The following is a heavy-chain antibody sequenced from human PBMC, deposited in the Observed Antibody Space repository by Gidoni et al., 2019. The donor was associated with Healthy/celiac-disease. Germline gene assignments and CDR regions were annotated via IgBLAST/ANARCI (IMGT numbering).Heavy chain of an antibody. CDR2: IKQDGSEK. CDR3: ASSALGYSSSWYVY. CDR1: GFTFSSYW. J-gene: IGHJ4*02. D-gene: IGHD6-13*01. Sequence: EVQLVESGGGLVQPGGSLRLSCAASGFTFSSYWMSWVRQAPGKGLEWVANIKQDGSEKYYVDSVKGRFTISRDNAKNSLYLQMNSLRAEDTAVYYCASSALGYSSSWYVYWGQGTLVTVSS. V-gene: IGHV3-7*01.